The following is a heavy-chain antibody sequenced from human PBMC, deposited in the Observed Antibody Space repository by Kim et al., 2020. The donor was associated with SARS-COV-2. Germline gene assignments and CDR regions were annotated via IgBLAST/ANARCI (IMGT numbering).Heavy chain of an antibody. CDR3: ARGRGRPTTGLPYYYYYG. CDR1: GGSFSGYY. D-gene: IGHD4-17*01. V-gene: IGHV4-34*01. Sequence: SETLSLTCAVYGGSFSGYYWSWIRQPPGKGLEWIGEINHSGSTNYNPSLKSRVTISVDTSKNQFSLKLSSVTAADTAVYYCARGRGRPTTGLPYYYYYG. CDR2: INHSGST. J-gene: IGHJ6*01.